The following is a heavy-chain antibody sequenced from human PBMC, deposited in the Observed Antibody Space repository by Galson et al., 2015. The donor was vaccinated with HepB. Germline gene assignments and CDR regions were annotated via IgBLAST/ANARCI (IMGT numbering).Heavy chain of an antibody. CDR3: ATSSGYPYYFDY. J-gene: IGHJ4*02. Sequence: QVQLQESGPGLVKPSETLSLTCTVSGGSISSFYWTWIRQPPGKGLEWIGYIFYSGSTNYNPALKSRVTISVDTSKNQFSLKLSSVTAADAAMYYCATSSGYPYYFDYWGQGSLVTVSS. V-gene: IGHV4-59*01. D-gene: IGHD3-22*01. CDR1: GGSISSFY. CDR2: IFYSGST.